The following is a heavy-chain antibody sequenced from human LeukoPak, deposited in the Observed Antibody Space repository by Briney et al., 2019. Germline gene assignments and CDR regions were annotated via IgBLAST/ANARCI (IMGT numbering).Heavy chain of an antibody. J-gene: IGHJ3*02. D-gene: IGHD2-15*01. Sequence: GGSLRLSCAASGFTFSSYSMNWVRQAPGKGLEWVSAISGSGGSTYYADSVKGRFTISRDNSKNTLYLQMNSLRAEDTAVYYCAKEGRYCSGGSCDTGGFDIWGQGTMVTVSS. CDR3: AKEGRYCSGGSCDTGGFDI. CDR1: GFTFSSYS. V-gene: IGHV3-23*01. CDR2: ISGSGGST.